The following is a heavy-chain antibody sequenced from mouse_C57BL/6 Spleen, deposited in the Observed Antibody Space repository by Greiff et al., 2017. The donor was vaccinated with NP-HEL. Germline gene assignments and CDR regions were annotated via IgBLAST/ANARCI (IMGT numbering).Heavy chain of an antibody. D-gene: IGHD1-1*01. CDR2: INPSTGGT. CDR3: ATAYYGSSYSYYFDY. CDR1: GYSFTGYY. V-gene: IGHV1-42*01. J-gene: IGHJ2*01. Sequence: EVQLQQSGPELVKPGASVKISCKASGYSFTGYYMNWVKQSPEKSLEWIGEINPSTGGTTYNQKFKAKATLTVDKSSSTAYMQLKSLTSEDSAVYYCATAYYGSSYSYYFDYWGQGTTLTVSS.